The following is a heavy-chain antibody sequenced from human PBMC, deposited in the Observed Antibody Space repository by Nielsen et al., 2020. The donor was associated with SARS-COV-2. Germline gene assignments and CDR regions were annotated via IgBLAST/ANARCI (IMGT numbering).Heavy chain of an antibody. V-gene: IGHV1-18*01. J-gene: IGHJ6*02. CDR2: ISAYNGNT. Sequence: ASVKVSCKASGYTFTSYGISWVRQAPGQGLEWMGWISAYNGNTNYAQKLQGRVTITADESTSTAYMELSSLRSEDTAVYYCARGYIVVVPAAAYYYYYGMDVWGQGTTVTVSS. CDR1: GYTFTSYG. D-gene: IGHD2-2*01. CDR3: ARGYIVVVPAAAYYYYYGMDV.